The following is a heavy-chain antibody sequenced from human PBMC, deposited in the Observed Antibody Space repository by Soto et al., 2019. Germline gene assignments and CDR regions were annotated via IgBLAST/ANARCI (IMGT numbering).Heavy chain of an antibody. J-gene: IGHJ6*02. V-gene: IGHV4-4*02. CDR3: ASSGWSEDFYYYYGMDV. Sequence: ASETLSLTCTVSGDSVTRSNWWSWVRQSPGKGLEWIGEIYHSGNTKYNPSLKSRVTISVDTSKNQFSLHLTSVTAADTAVYYCASSGWSEDFYYYYGMDVWGQGTTVTVSS. D-gene: IGHD6-19*01. CDR1: GDSVTRSNW. CDR2: IYHSGNT.